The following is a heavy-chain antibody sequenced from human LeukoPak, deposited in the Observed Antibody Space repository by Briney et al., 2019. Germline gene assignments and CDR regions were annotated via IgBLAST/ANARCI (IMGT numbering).Heavy chain of an antibody. Sequence: GGSLRLSCAASGFTFSSYAMSWVRQAPGKGLEWISYIGIDSGNTNYADSVKGRFTISGDKAKNSLYLQMNSLRVEDTAVYYCARDYEYAFDNWGRGTLVTVSS. CDR3: ARDYEYAFDN. CDR2: IGIDSGNT. D-gene: IGHD5-12*01. J-gene: IGHJ4*02. CDR1: GFTFSSYA. V-gene: IGHV3-48*01.